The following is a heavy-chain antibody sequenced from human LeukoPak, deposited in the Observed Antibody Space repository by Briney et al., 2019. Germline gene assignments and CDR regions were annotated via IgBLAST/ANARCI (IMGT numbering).Heavy chain of an antibody. J-gene: IGHJ4*02. CDR2: ISGSGGST. CDR1: GFTFSSYA. Sequence: GGSLRLSCAASGFTFSSYAMSWVRRAPGKGLEWVSAISGSGGSTYYADSVKGRFTISRDNSKNTLYLQMNSLRAEDTAVYYCAKDEQWLVRGEDYFGYWGQGTLVTVSS. CDR3: AKDEQWLVRGEDYFGY. D-gene: IGHD6-19*01. V-gene: IGHV3-23*01.